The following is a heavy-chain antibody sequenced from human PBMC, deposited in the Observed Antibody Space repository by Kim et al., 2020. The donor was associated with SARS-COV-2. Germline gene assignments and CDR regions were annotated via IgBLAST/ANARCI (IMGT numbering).Heavy chain of an antibody. D-gene: IGHD1-1*01. Sequence: YADSVKGRFTISRDNSKNTLYLQMNSLRAEDTAVYYCAKGRERRGYYFDYWGQGTLVTVSS. J-gene: IGHJ4*02. CDR3: AKGRERRGYYFDY. V-gene: IGHV3-23*01.